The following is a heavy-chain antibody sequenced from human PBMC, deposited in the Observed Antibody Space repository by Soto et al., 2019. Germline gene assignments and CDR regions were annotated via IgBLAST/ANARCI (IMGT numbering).Heavy chain of an antibody. D-gene: IGHD5-12*01. CDR2: IYPGDSDT. J-gene: IGHJ6*04. CDR3: DSQATKLADYYYGMDV. CDR1: GYIFTSYW. Sequence: GESLKISCKGSGYIFTSYWIGWVRQMPGKGLEWMGIIYPGDSDTRYSPSFQGQVTISADKSISTAYLQWSSLKASDTAMYYCDSQATKLADYYYGMDVWGKGTTGTVS. V-gene: IGHV5-51*01.